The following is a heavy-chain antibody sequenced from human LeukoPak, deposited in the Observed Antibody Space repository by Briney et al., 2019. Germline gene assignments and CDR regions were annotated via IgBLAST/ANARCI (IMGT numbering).Heavy chain of an antibody. D-gene: IGHD3-3*01. V-gene: IGHV1-18*01. CDR1: GYTFTSYG. Sequence: ASVKVSCKASGYTFTSYGISWVRQAPGQGLEWMGWISAYNGNTNYAQKLQGRVTMTTDTSTSTAYMELRSLRSDNTAVYYCARDLGVYYDFWSGYYSKEYYFDYWGQGTLVTVSS. J-gene: IGHJ4*02. CDR3: ARDLGVYYDFWSGYYSKEYYFDY. CDR2: ISAYNGNT.